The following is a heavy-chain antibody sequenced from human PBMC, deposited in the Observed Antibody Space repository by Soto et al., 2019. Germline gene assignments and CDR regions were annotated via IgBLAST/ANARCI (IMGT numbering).Heavy chain of an antibody. J-gene: IGHJ6*02. Sequence: EVQLLESGGGLVQPGGSLRLSCRASGFTFSNLAMSWVRQAPGKGLEWVSGISGSSGSRYYADSVKGRFTISRDNSKNTLFLQMNSLRVEDTAVYYCAKMEGPTAYYYAMDVWGQRTTVTVSS. D-gene: IGHD1-1*01. CDR2: ISGSSGSR. V-gene: IGHV3-23*01. CDR3: AKMEGPTAYYYAMDV. CDR1: GFTFSNLA.